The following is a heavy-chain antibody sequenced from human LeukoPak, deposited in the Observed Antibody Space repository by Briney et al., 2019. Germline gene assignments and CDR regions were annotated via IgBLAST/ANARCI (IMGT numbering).Heavy chain of an antibody. V-gene: IGHV1-18*01. D-gene: IGHD3-10*01. CDR3: ARAPSITMVRDLYYMDV. CDR1: GYTFTSYG. J-gene: IGHJ6*03. Sequence: GASVKVSCKASGYTFTSYGISWVRQAPGQGLEWMGWISAYNGNTNYAQKLQGRVTMTTDTSTSTAYMELRSLRSDDTAVYYCARAPSITMVRDLYYMDVWGKGTTIIISS. CDR2: ISAYNGNT.